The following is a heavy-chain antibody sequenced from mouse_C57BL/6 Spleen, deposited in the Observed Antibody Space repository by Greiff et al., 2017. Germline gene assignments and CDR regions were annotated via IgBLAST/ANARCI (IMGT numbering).Heavy chain of an antibody. V-gene: IGHV1-50*01. CDR3: ARSRSMVTTGFAD. J-gene: IGHJ3*01. Sequence: QVQLQQPGAELVKPGASVKLSCKASGYTFTSYWMQWVKQRPGQGLEWIGEIDPSDSSTNYNQKFKGKATLTVDTSSSTAYMQLSSLTSEDSAVYYCARSRSMVTTGFADWGQGTLVTVSA. CDR2: IDPSDSST. D-gene: IGHD2-2*01. CDR1: GYTFTSYW.